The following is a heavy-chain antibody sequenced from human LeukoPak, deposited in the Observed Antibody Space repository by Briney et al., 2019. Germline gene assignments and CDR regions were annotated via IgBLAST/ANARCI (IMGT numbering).Heavy chain of an antibody. J-gene: IGHJ4*02. Sequence: GGSLRLSCAASGFTFSSYAMHWVHQAPGKGLVWVSRIASDGSSTTYADSVKGRFSISRDNAKNTLYLQMNSLRVEDTAVYYCARGRPHGNDYWGQGTLVTVSS. V-gene: IGHV3-74*01. CDR3: ARGRPHGNDY. D-gene: IGHD4-23*01. CDR2: IASDGSST. CDR1: GFTFSSYA.